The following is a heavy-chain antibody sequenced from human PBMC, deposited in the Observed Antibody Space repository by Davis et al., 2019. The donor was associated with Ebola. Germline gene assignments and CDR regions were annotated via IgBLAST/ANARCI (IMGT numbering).Heavy chain of an antibody. CDR3: TREYGGVVDY. CDR1: GFTFSSYE. J-gene: IGHJ4*02. Sequence: GGSLRLSCAASGFTFSSYEMNWVRQAPGKGLERVANIKQDGSEKYYVDSVKGRFTISRDNAKNSLYLQMNSLKTEDTAVYYCTREYGGVVDYWGQGTLVTVSS. V-gene: IGHV3-7*03. CDR2: IKQDGSEK. D-gene: IGHD4-17*01.